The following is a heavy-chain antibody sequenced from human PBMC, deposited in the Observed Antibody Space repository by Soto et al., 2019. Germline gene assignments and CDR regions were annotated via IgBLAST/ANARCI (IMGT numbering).Heavy chain of an antibody. CDR2: TYHSGNT. CDR1: AGSITSGCYS. CDR3: GRGHKTQLIGGLDI. J-gene: IGHJ1*01. D-gene: IGHD3-22*01. Sequence: SQTLSLTRAVSAGSITSGCYSWGWIRQPPGQGLEWLGYTYHSGNTYYNPALRRLVIITLNLSTNQFSLRLTSGTAAEAGFYFCGRGHKTQLIGGLDIWGQGTLVTVSS. V-gene: IGHV4-30-2*01.